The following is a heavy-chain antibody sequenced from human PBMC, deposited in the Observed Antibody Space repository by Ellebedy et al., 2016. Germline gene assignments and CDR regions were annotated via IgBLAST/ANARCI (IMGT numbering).Heavy chain of an antibody. V-gene: IGHV2-5*01. J-gene: IGHJ4*02. CDR2: IYGNDDK. Sequence: SGPTLVKPTQTLTLTCTFSGFSLSTNEMCVGWVRQPPGKALEWLTFIYGNDDKRYSPPLKSRLTITKDTSKNQVVLTMTNMDPVDTGTYYCARTDGNNAAYYVFDTWGQGTLVTVSS. CDR3: ARTDGNNAAYYVFDT. CDR1: GFSLSTNEMC. D-gene: IGHD1-26*01.